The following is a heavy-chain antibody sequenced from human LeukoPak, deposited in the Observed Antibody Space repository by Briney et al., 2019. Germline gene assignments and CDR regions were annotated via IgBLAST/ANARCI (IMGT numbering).Heavy chain of an antibody. Sequence: SLILSCAASGFTFDDYAMHWVLQAPGKGLEWVAGISWNSGSIGYVDSVKGRFTISRDNAKNSLYLQMNSLRAEDTALYYCAKGHSSSWADWFDPWGQGTLVTASS. V-gene: IGHV3-9*01. CDR1: GFTFDDYA. CDR2: ISWNSGSI. D-gene: IGHD6-13*01. J-gene: IGHJ5*02. CDR3: AKGHSSSWADWFDP.